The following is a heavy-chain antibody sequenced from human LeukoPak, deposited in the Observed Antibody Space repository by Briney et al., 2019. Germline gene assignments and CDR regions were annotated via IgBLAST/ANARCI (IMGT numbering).Heavy chain of an antibody. V-gene: IGHV4-39*01. D-gene: IGHD3-3*01. CDR1: GGSISSSSYY. J-gene: IGHJ4*02. Sequence: SETLSLTCTVSGGSISSSSYYWGWITHPPGKGLEWIGIIYYSGSTYYNPSLKSRVTISVDTSKNQFSLKLSSVTAADTAVYYCARHEASAVYYDFWSGYYSNLFDYWGQGTLVTVSS. CDR2: IYYSGST. CDR3: ARHEASAVYYDFWSGYYSNLFDY.